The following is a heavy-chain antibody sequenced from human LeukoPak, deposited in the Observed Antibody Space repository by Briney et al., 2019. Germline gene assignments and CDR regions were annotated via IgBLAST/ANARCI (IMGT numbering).Heavy chain of an antibody. Sequence: PSETLSLTCTVSGGSISSRSYYWSWIRQPPGKGLEWIGSIYYSGSTYYNPSLKSRVTISVDTSKNQFSLKLSSVTAADTAVYYCARDLGATGMDVWGQGTTVTVSS. J-gene: IGHJ6*02. CDR1: GGSISSRSYY. CDR2: IYYSGST. D-gene: IGHD1-26*01. CDR3: ARDLGATGMDV. V-gene: IGHV4-39*07.